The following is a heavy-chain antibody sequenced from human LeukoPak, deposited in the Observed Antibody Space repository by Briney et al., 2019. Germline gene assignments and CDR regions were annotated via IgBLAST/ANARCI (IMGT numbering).Heavy chain of an antibody. CDR1: GYTFTVYY. CDR2: INPNSGGT. V-gene: IGHV1-2*02. CDR3: ARKSLHPLYYTYGMDV. Sequence: ASVKVSCKASGYTFTVYYMHWVRQAPGQGLEWMGWINPNSGGTNYAQKFQGRVTMTRDTSISTAYMELSRLRSDDTAVYYCARKSLHPLYYTYGMDVWGQGTTVTISS. D-gene: IGHD2-8*01. J-gene: IGHJ6*02.